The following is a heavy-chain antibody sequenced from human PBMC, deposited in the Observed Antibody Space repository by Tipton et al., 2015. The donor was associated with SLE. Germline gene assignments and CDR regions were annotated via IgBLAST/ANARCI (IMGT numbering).Heavy chain of an antibody. D-gene: IGHD1-26*01. Sequence: TLSLTCTVSGGSISSYYWSWIRQPPGKGLEWIGYIYYSGSTNYNPSLKSRVTISVATSKNQFSLKLTSVTAADTAVYYCARQDSGNYYPFDYWGQGTLVTVSS. CDR3: ARQDSGNYYPFDY. CDR1: GGSISSYY. CDR2: IYYSGST. J-gene: IGHJ4*02. V-gene: IGHV4-59*08.